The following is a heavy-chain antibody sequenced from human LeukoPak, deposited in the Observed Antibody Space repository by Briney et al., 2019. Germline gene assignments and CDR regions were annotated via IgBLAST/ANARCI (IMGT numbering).Heavy chain of an antibody. J-gene: IGHJ6*03. Sequence: KPSETLSLTCTVSGGSISSSSYYWGWIRQPPGKGLEWIGSTYYSGSTYYNPSLKSRVTISVDTSKNQFSLKLSSVTAADTAVYCCARDPSSSWYSYYYYYIDVWGKGTTVTVSS. CDR1: GGSISSSSYY. CDR2: TYYSGST. D-gene: IGHD6-13*01. CDR3: ARDPSSSWYSYYYYYIDV. V-gene: IGHV4-39*07.